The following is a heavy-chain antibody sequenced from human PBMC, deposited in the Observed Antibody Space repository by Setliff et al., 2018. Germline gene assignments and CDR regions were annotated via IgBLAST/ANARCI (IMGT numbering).Heavy chain of an antibody. Sequence: GGSLRLSCGASGFTFSNYWVTWVRQSPGRGLEWVSSISGSGGVTNYGDSVRGRFTISRDNAKNTVYLEMNSLRAEDTAKYYCAKDPNGDYVGAFDSWGRGTLVTVSS. J-gene: IGHJ5*01. D-gene: IGHD4-17*01. CDR1: GFTFSNYW. V-gene: IGHV3-23*01. CDR2: ISGSGGVT. CDR3: AKDPNGDYVGAFDS.